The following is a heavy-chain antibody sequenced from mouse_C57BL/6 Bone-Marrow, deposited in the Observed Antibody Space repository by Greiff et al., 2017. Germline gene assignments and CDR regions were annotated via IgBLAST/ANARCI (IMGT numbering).Heavy chain of an antibody. Sequence: EVQLQESGAELVRPGASVKLSCTASGFNIKDDYMHWVKQRPEQGLEWIGWIDPENGDTAYAPKFQGKATRTADTSSNPAYLQLSSLTSEDTAVYYCTTWVLPNYCDYCGQGTTLTVSS. V-gene: IGHV14-4*01. CDR2: IDPENGDT. CDR1: GFNIKDDY. CDR3: TTWVLPNYCDY. J-gene: IGHJ2*01. D-gene: IGHD2-3*01.